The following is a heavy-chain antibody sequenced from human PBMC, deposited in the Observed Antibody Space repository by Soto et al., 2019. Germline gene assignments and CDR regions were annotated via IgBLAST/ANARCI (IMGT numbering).Heavy chain of an antibody. CDR1: GGTFSSYA. CDR3: ARSPPYGDYVFGNFDY. D-gene: IGHD4-17*01. Sequence: QVQLVQSGAEVKKPGSSVKVSCKASGGTFSSYAISWVRQAPGQGLEWMGGIIPIFGTANFAQKFQGRVTITADESTSTAYMELSSLRSEDTAVYYCARSPPYGDYVFGNFDYWGQGTLVTVSS. V-gene: IGHV1-69*01. CDR2: IIPIFGTA. J-gene: IGHJ4*02.